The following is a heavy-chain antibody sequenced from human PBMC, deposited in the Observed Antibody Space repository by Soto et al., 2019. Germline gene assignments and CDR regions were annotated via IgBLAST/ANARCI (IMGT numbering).Heavy chain of an antibody. J-gene: IGHJ4*02. V-gene: IGHV3-48*02. CDR1: GFTFSNYN. D-gene: IGHD3-22*01. CDR2: ISSSSSTI. CDR3: ASRYYYDSSGYYYPYYY. Sequence: GGSVRLSCAASGFTFSNYNMNWVRQAPGKGLEWVSSISSSSSTIYYADSVKGRFTISRDNAKNSLYLQMNSLRDEDTAVYYCASRYYYDSSGYYYPYYYWGQGTLVTVSS.